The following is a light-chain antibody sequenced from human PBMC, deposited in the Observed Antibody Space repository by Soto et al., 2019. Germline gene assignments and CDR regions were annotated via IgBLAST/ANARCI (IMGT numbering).Light chain of an antibody. Sequence: DIQMTQSPSTLSASVGDRVTITCRASQSISSWLAWYQQKPGKAPKLLIYKASSLESGVPSRFSGSGSGTEFTLTISSLEPEDFAVYYCQQRSNWPWTFGQGTKVDI. CDR2: KAS. CDR1: QSISSW. J-gene: IGKJ1*01. CDR3: QQRSNWPWT. V-gene: IGKV1-5*03.